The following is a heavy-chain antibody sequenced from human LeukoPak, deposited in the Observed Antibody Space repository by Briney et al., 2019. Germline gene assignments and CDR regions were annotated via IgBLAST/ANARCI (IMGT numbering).Heavy chain of an antibody. V-gene: IGHV3-23*01. CDR1: GGSFSGYY. CDR3: AKTDVDTAMVWYYYYYMDV. D-gene: IGHD5-18*01. J-gene: IGHJ6*03. CDR2: ISGSGGST. Sequence: PSETLSLTCAVYGGSFSGYYWTWIRQPPGKGLEWVSAISGSGGSTYYADSVKGRFTISRDNSKNTLYLQMNSLRAEDTAVYYCAKTDVDTAMVWYYYYYMDVWGKGTTVTVSS.